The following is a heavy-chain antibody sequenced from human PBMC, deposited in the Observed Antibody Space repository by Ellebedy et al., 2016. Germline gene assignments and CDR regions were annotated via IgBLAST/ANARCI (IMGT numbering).Heavy chain of an antibody. CDR3: ARYQQWWDYYYMDV. Sequence: GESLKISXGASGFTFSTYWMSWVRQAPGKGLEWVANIKEDGSVMFYVDSVKGRFTISRDNAKNSLYLQMNSLRAEDTAVYYCARYQQWWDYYYMDVWGKGTTVTVSS. CDR2: IKEDGSVM. J-gene: IGHJ6*03. D-gene: IGHD2-15*01. V-gene: IGHV3-7*03. CDR1: GFTFSTYW.